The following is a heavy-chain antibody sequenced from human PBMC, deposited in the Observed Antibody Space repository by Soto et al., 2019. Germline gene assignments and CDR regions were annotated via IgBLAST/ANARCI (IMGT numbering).Heavy chain of an antibody. D-gene: IGHD6-13*01. Sequence: QVQLQESGPGLVKPSETLSLTCTVSGGSISSYYWSWIRQPPGKGLEWIGYIYHSGSTNYNPSLKCRVTISVDTSKNQCSLKLSSVTAADTAVYYCASSNIAAAGFYYYGMDVWGRGTTVTVSS. CDR3: ASSNIAAAGFYYYGMDV. CDR2: IYHSGST. V-gene: IGHV4-59*01. J-gene: IGHJ6*02. CDR1: GGSISSYY.